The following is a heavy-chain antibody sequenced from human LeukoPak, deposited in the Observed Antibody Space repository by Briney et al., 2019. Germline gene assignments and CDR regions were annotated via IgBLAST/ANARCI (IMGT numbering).Heavy chain of an antibody. V-gene: IGHV4-59*08. Sequence: PGGSLRLSCAASGFTFSSYAMSWVRQAPGKGLEWIGYIYYSGSTYYNPSLKSRVTISVDTSKNQFSLKLNSVTAADTAVYYCGRPNPDSSGYYGSFDPWGQGILVTVSS. CDR2: IYYSGST. D-gene: IGHD3-22*01. CDR3: GRPNPDSSGYYGSFDP. CDR1: GFTFSSYA. J-gene: IGHJ5*02.